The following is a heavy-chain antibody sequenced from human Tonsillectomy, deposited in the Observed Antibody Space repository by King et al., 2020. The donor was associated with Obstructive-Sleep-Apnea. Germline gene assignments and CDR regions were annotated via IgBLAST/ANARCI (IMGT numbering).Heavy chain of an antibody. CDR2: INHSGSP. Sequence: QLQQWGAGLLKPSETLSLTCAVYGGSFSGYYWSWIRQPPGKGREWIGDINHSGSPNYNPSLKSRDTVYVDTSKNQFSLTLSSLTAADTAVYYCAILRSLDYWGQGTLVTVSS. V-gene: IGHV4-34*01. J-gene: IGHJ4*02. CDR1: GGSFSGYY. D-gene: IGHD4-17*01. CDR3: AILRSLDY.